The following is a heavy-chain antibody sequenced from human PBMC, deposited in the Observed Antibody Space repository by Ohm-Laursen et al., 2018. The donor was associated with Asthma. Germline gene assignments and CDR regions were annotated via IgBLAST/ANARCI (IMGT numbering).Heavy chain of an antibody. D-gene: IGHD3-3*01. V-gene: IGHV4-31*03. CDR3: ARNVLRWNWYFDL. Sequence: SQTLSLTCTVSGDSISSGNNYWSWIRQHPGKGLEWIGYIYYSGLTYSNPSLRSRVTISVDTSKNQFSLKLSSVAAADTAVYYCARNVLRWNWYFDLWGRGTLVTVSS. J-gene: IGHJ2*01. CDR2: IYYSGLT. CDR1: GDSISSGNNY.